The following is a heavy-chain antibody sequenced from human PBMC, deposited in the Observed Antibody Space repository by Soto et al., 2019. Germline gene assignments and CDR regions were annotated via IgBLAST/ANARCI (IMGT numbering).Heavy chain of an antibody. D-gene: IGHD3-10*01. CDR3: ASSYGSGYRAFDY. CDR2: INPILSMS. V-gene: IGHV1-69*02. CDR1: GDTFTFYS. Sequence: QVQLVQSGAEVKRPGSSVKVSCKASGDTFTFYSINWVRQAPGLGLEWMGRINPILSMSNYAQRFQGRVTMTAEKSTSTAYIELSSLRSEDTAIYYCASSYGSGYRAFDYWGQGALVTVSS. J-gene: IGHJ4*02.